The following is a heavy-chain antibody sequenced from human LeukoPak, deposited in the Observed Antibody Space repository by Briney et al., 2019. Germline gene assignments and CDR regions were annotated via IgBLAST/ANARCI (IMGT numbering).Heavy chain of an antibody. J-gene: IGHJ4*02. CDR1: GYTFTSYG. CDR3: AREARDDILTGYYPYYFDY. D-gene: IGHD3-9*01. CDR2: ISAYNCNT. Sequence: GASVKVSCKASGYTFTSYGISWVRQAPGQGLEWMGWISAYNCNTNYAQKLQGRVTMHTDTSTSTAYMELRSLRSDDTAVYYCAREARDDILTGYYPYYFDYWGQGTLVTVSS. V-gene: IGHV1-18*01.